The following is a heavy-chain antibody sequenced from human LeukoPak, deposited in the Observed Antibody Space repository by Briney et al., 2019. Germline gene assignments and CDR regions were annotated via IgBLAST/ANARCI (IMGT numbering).Heavy chain of an antibody. D-gene: IGHD1-26*01. CDR2: ISSSSSYI. CDR3: ARDPYSGNYGDYYYYYMDV. CDR1: GFTFSSYS. Sequence: GGSLRLSCAASGFTFSSYSMNWVRQAPGKGLEWVSSISSSSSYIYYADSVKGRFTISRDNAKTSLYLQMNSLRDEDTAVYYCARDPYSGNYGDYYYYYMDVWGKGTTVTISS. J-gene: IGHJ6*03. V-gene: IGHV3-21*01.